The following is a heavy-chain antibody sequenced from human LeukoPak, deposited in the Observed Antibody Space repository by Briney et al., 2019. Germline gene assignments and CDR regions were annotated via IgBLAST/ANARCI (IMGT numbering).Heavy chain of an antibody. V-gene: IGHV3-23*01. D-gene: IGHD3-16*01. CDR2: ISDSGGRT. J-gene: IGHJ6*02. Sequence: GGSLRLSCAASGFTFSSYTMSWVRQAPGKGLEWVSAISDSGGRTYYADSVEGRFTISRDNAKNTLFLQMNSLRVEDTAEYYCARDTSYGMDVWGQGTTVTVSS. CDR3: ARDTSYGMDV. CDR1: GFTFSSYT.